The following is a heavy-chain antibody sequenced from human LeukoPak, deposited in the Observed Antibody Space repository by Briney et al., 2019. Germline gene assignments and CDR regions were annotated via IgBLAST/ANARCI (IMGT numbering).Heavy chain of an antibody. CDR1: GGSISSHY. Sequence: KPSETLSLTCTVSGGSISSHYWSWIRQPPGKGLEWIGYIYYSGSTNHNPSLKSRVTISVDTSKNQFSLKLSSVTAADTAVYYCASGYSYGPFHWGQGTLVTVSS. D-gene: IGHD5-18*01. CDR2: IYYSGST. J-gene: IGHJ4*02. CDR3: ASGYSYGPFH. V-gene: IGHV4-59*11.